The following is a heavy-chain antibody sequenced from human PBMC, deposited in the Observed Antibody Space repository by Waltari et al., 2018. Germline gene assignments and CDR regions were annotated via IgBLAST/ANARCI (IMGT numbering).Heavy chain of an antibody. Sequence: QLQLQESGPGLVKPSETLSLTCTVSGGSISSSSYYWGWIRQPPGKGLEWIGSIYYSGGTSYSPCLKSRVTISVDTSKNQFSLKLSSVTAADTAVYYCARFPITMVQGVINAFDIWGQGTMVTVSS. J-gene: IGHJ3*02. CDR1: GGSISSSSYY. CDR3: ARFPITMVQGVINAFDI. CDR2: IYYSGGT. D-gene: IGHD3-10*01. V-gene: IGHV4-39*07.